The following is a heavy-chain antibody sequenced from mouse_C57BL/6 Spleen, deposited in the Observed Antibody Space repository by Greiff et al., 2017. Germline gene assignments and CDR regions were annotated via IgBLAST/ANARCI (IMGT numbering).Heavy chain of an antibody. Sequence: QVQLQQPGAELVKPGASVKVSCKASGYTFTSYWMHWVKQRPGQGLEWIGRIHPSDSETNYNQKFKGKATLTVDKSSSTAYMQLSSLTSEDSAVYYCAIFYTTGDYYAMDYWGQGTSVTVSS. D-gene: IGHD4-1*01. CDR3: AIFYTTGDYYAMDY. J-gene: IGHJ4*01. CDR1: GYTFTSYW. V-gene: IGHV1-74*01. CDR2: IHPSDSET.